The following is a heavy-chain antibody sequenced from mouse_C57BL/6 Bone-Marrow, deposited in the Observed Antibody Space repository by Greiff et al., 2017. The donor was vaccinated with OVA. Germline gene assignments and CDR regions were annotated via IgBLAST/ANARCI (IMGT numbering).Heavy chain of an antibody. V-gene: IGHV1-72*01. CDR1: GYTFTSYW. J-gene: IGHJ4*01. CDR3: ASGEGHCSSSYAMDY. Sequence: VQLQQPGAELVKPGASVKLSCKASGYTFTSYWMHWVKQRPGRGLEWIGRIDPSSGGTKYNEKFKSKATLTVDKSSSTVYMELSRLTYEDSAVFYLASGEGHCSSSYAMDYWGQGTSVPGSS. CDR2: IDPSSGGT. D-gene: IGHD1-1*01.